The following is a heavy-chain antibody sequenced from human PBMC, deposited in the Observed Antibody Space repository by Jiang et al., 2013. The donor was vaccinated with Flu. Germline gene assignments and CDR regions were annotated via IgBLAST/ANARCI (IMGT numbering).Heavy chain of an antibody. CDR2: IKSKTDDGTT. J-gene: IGHJ4*02. Sequence: VQLLESGGGLVKPGGSLRLSCAASGFTFNIAWMNWVRQAPGKGLEWVGRIKSKTDDGTTDYAAPVQGRFTISRDDSEDTMYLQMNSLKTEDTAVYYCTTETNAQGIAAAGTSGYWGQGTPGHRLL. D-gene: IGHD6-13*01. V-gene: IGHV3-15*07. CDR1: GFTFNIAW. CDR3: TTETNAQGIAAAGTSGY.